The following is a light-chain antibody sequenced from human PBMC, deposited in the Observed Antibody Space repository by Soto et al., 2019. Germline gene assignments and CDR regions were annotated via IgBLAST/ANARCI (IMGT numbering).Light chain of an antibody. CDR2: GAS. CDR3: QQYNNWPPWT. V-gene: IGKV3-15*01. Sequence: EVVLTQSPATLSSSPGESVTLSCRASQNIDTYLAWYQQKPGQAPRLLIYGASTRATGIPARFSGSGSGTEFTLTISSLQSEDFAVYYCQQYNNWPPWTFGQGTKVDIK. CDR1: QNIDTY. J-gene: IGKJ1*01.